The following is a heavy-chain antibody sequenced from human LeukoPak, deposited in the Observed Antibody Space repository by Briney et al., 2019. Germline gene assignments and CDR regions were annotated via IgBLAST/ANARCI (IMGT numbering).Heavy chain of an antibody. CDR2: IRYDGSNK. V-gene: IGHV3-30*02. CDR1: GFTFSSYG. J-gene: IGHJ4*02. CDR3: AKVRGAAADFDY. Sequence: GGSLRLSCAASGFTFSSYGMHWVRQAPGKGLEWVAFIRYDGSNKYYADSVKGRFTISRDNSKNTLYLQMNSLRAEDTAVYYCAKVRGAAADFDYWGQGTLVTVSS. D-gene: IGHD6-13*01.